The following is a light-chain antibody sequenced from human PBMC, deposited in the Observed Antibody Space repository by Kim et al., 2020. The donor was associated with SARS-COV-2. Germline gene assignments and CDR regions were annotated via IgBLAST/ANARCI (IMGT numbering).Light chain of an antibody. V-gene: IGKV1-39*01. CDR3: QQSYSTPPS. CDR2: AAS. CDR1: QSISSY. J-gene: IGKJ2*03. Sequence: SASVGDRVTITCRASQSISSYLNWYQQKPGKAPKLLIYAASSLQSGVPSRFSGSGSGTNFTLTISSLQPEDFATYYCQQSYSTPPSFGQGTKLEI.